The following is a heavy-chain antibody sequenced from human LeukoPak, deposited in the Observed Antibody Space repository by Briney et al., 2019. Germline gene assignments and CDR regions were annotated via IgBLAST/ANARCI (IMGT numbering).Heavy chain of an antibody. CDR3: AKARTMIVVVGAFDI. CDR1: GFTFSDYY. J-gene: IGHJ3*02. V-gene: IGHV3-11*01. CDR2: ISSRGAPI. Sequence: PGGSLRLSCAASGFTFSDYYMSWIRQAPGKGLEWVSYISSRGAPIYYADSVKGRFTISRDNAKNSLYLQMNSLRAEDTAVYYCAKARTMIVVVGAFDIWGQGTMVTVSS. D-gene: IGHD3-22*01.